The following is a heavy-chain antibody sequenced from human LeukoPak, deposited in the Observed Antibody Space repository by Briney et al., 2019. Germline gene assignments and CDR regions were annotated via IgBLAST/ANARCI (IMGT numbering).Heavy chain of an antibody. V-gene: IGHV4-59*01. J-gene: IGHJ5*02. D-gene: IGHD1-14*01. CDR2: IYYSGST. CDR1: GGSISSYY. Sequence: SETLSLTCTVSGGSISSYYWSWIRQPPGKGLEWIGYIYYSGSTNYNPSLKSRVTISVDTSKNQFSLKLSSVTAADTAVYYCAREGPHNWFDPWGQGTLVTVSS. CDR3: AREGPHNWFDP.